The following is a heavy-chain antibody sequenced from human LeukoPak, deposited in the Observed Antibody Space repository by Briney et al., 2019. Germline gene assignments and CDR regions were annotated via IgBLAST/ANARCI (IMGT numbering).Heavy chain of an antibody. V-gene: IGHV4-38-2*02. CDR3: ARDSGRFLEWLLFGGWFDP. CDR2: IYHSGST. Sequence: SETLSLTCTVSGYFISSGYYWGWIRQPPGKGLEWIGSIYHSGSTYYNPSLKSRVTISVDTSKNQFSLKLSSVTAADTAVYYCARDSGRFLEWLLFGGWFDPWGQGTLVTVSS. D-gene: IGHD3-3*01. J-gene: IGHJ5*02. CDR1: GYFISSGYY.